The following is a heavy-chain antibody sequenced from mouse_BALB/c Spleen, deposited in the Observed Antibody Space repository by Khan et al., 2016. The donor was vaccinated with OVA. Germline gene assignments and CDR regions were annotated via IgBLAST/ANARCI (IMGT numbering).Heavy chain of an antibody. Sequence: EVQLQQSGPELVKPGASVRISCKTSGYTFTEYTMHWVKQSHGKSLEWLGGFNPNNGGTSYNQKFKGKATLTVDKSSSAAYMEIRSLTAEASADYYCTRSDYYAYYWFFDVWGAGTTVTVSS. CDR3: TRSDYYAYYWFFDV. CDR1: GYTFTEYT. CDR2: FNPNNGGT. D-gene: IGHD1-2*01. V-gene: IGHV1-18*01. J-gene: IGHJ1*01.